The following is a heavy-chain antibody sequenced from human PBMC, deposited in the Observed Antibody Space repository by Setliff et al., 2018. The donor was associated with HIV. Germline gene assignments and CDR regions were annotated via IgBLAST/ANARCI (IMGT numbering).Heavy chain of an antibody. Sequence: GGSLRLSCAASGFIFDDYAMHWVRQAPGKGLEWVSGISWNSGSIAYVDSVKGRFTISRDNAKNSLYLQMNSLRAEDTAIYYCATDFSISAWGQGTLVTVSS. J-gene: IGHJ1*01. V-gene: IGHV3-9*01. CDR3: ATDFSISA. D-gene: IGHD2-2*01. CDR2: ISWNSGSI. CDR1: GFIFDDYA.